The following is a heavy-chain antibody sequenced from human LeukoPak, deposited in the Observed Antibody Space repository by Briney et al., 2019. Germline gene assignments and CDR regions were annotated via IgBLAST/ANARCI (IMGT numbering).Heavy chain of an antibody. D-gene: IGHD5-18*01. Sequence: SETLSLTCTVSGGSISSYYWSWIRQPPGKGLEWIGYIYYSGSTNYNPSLKSRVTVSVDTSKNQFSLKLSSVTAADTAVYYCARGLIQLWFHWGQGTLVTVSS. J-gene: IGHJ4*02. V-gene: IGHV4-59*01. CDR1: GGSISSYY. CDR2: IYYSGST. CDR3: ARGLIQLWFH.